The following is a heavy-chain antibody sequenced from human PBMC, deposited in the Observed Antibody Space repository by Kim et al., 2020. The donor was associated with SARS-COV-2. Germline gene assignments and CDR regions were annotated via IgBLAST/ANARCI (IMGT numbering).Heavy chain of an antibody. V-gene: IGHV3-23*01. D-gene: IGHD2-15*01. CDR3: AKRGTGSGGSHFDY. Sequence: ADSVKGQFTITRNNSKNTLYLQMNSLRAEDTAVYLCAKRGTGSGGSHFDYWGQGTLVTVSS. J-gene: IGHJ4*02.